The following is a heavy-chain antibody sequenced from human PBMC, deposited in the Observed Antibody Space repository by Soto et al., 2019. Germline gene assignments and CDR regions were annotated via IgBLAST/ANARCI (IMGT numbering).Heavy chain of an antibody. Sequence: GGSLRLSCAASGFTFSSYAMSWVRQAPGKGLEWVSAISGSGGSTYYADSVKGRFTISRDNSKNTLYLQMNSLRAEDTAVYYCAKDPPRSLIAVAGTSFSDYWGQGTLVTVSS. J-gene: IGHJ4*02. CDR1: GFTFSSYA. D-gene: IGHD6-19*01. V-gene: IGHV3-23*01. CDR3: AKDPPRSLIAVAGTSFSDY. CDR2: ISGSGGST.